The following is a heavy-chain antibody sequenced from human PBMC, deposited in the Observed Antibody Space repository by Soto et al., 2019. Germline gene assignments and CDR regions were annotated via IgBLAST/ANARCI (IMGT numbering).Heavy chain of an antibody. Sequence: SVKVSCKASGGTFSSYAISWVRQAPGQGLEWMGGIIPIFGTANYAQKFQGRVTITAGESTSTAYMELSSLRSEDTAVYYCARETSIAAAGTGWFDPWGQGTLVTVSS. CDR2: IIPIFGTA. V-gene: IGHV1-69*13. CDR1: GGTFSSYA. CDR3: ARETSIAAAGTGWFDP. D-gene: IGHD6-13*01. J-gene: IGHJ5*02.